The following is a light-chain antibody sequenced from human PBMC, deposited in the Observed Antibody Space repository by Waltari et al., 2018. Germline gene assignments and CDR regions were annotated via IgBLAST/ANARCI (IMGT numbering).Light chain of an antibody. CDR2: DSR. V-gene: IGLV3-21*02. Sequence: SYVLTQPPSVSVAPGQTARIACGGDNIENRRVHWYQQKPGQAPIMVIYDSRDRPSRTPERFSAPNSGTRATLTVSRVEAGDEATYFCRVGDSNKGQANGVFGGGTRLTF. CDR3: RVGDSNKGQANGV. CDR1: NIENRR. J-gene: IGLJ3*02.